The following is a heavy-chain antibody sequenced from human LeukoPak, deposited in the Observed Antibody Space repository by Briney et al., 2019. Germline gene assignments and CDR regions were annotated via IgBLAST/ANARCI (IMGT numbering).Heavy chain of an antibody. D-gene: IGHD3/OR15-3a*01. Sequence: GGSLRLSCAASGFTFHDYAMHWVRQVPGKGLEWVAGITWNSGSVLYADSVRGRFTISRDNAKNSLYLQMNSLRPEDMAFYYCAKGLGVASLIVDALDMWGQGTMVTV. V-gene: IGHV3-9*03. CDR3: AKGLGVASLIVDALDM. CDR2: ITWNSGSV. CDR1: GFTFHDYA. J-gene: IGHJ3*02.